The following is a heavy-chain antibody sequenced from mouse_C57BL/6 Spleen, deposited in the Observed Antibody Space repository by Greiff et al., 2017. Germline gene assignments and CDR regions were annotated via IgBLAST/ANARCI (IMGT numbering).Heavy chain of an antibody. V-gene: IGHV5-4*01. CDR3: ARDSDYYGSSYSYWYFDV. CDR1: GFTFSSYA. CDR2: ISDGGSYT. J-gene: IGHJ1*03. Sequence: EVQGVESGGGLVKPGGSLKLSCAASGFTFSSYAMSWVRQTPEKRLEWVATISDGGSYTYYPDNVKGRFTFSRDNAKNNLYLQMSHLKSEDTAMYYCARDSDYYGSSYSYWYFDVWGTGTTVTVSS. D-gene: IGHD1-1*01.